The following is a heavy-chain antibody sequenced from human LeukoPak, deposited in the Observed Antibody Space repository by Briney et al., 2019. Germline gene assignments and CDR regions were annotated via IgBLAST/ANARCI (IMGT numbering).Heavy chain of an antibody. CDR1: GFTFDDYG. Sequence: GGSLRLSCAASGFTFDDYGMSWVRQAPGKGLEWVSGINWNGGRAGHADSVKGRFTISRDNSKNTLYLEMNSLKVEDTAIYYCARSFSSRFSSPRRPYYFDYWGQGTLVTVSS. D-gene: IGHD6-13*01. J-gene: IGHJ4*02. CDR2: INWNGGRA. V-gene: IGHV3-20*04. CDR3: ARSFSSRFSSPRRPYYFDY.